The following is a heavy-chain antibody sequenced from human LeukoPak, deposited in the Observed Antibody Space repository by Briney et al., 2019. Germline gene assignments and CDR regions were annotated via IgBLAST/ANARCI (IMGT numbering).Heavy chain of an antibody. V-gene: IGHV1-46*01. CDR1: GYTFTSYY. CDR3: AKEEMTTIQSTGIFSGVPNWFDP. Sequence: GASVKVSCKASGYTFTSYYMHWVRQAPGQGLEWMGIINPSGGSTSYAQKFQARVTFTRDTSATTAYMELSSLRSEDTGVYYCAKEEMTTIQSTGIFSGVPNWFDPWGQGTLVTVSS. J-gene: IGHJ5*02. CDR2: INPSGGST. D-gene: IGHD5-24*01.